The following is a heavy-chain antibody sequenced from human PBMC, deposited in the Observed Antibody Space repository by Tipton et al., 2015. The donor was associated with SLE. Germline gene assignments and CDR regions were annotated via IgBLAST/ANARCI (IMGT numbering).Heavy chain of an antibody. J-gene: IGHJ1*01. V-gene: IGHV4-39*07. D-gene: IGHD2-2*02. CDR1: GDSISANSYH. CDR2: VYYSGNT. Sequence: GLVKPSETLSLICTVSGDSISANSYHWGWVRQPPGKGLEWIGNVYYSGNTYYNPSLGSRLTISVDTSKDQFSLRLTSVTPEDTAVYYCARGFLYDGFQVWGQGTLVTVSS. CDR3: ARGFLYDGFQV.